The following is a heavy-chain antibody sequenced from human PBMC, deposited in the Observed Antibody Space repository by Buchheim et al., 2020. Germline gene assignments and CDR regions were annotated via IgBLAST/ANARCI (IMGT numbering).Heavy chain of an antibody. Sequence: QVQLVQSGAEVKKPGASVKVSCKTSGYTFTSLYMHWVRQAPGQGLEWMGFINPSAGSTSYAQRFQGRVTMTRDTFTSTVYMELSSLRSDDTAVYYCARNVDSGLDYWGQGTL. V-gene: IGHV1-46*03. CDR1: GYTFTSLY. CDR2: INPSAGST. CDR3: ARNVDSGLDY. D-gene: IGHD1-1*01. J-gene: IGHJ4*02.